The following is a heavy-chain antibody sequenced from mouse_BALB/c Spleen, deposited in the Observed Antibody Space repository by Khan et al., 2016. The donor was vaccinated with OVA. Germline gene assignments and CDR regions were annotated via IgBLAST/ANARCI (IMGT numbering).Heavy chain of an antibody. CDR2: INPSTGYT. V-gene: IGHV1-7*01. CDR3: ANHGSSSAWFTY. J-gene: IGHJ3*01. Sequence: QIQLVQSGAELAKPGASVKMSCKASGYTFTSYWMHWVKQRPGQGLEWIGYINPSTGYTEYNQKFKDKATLTADKSSSTAYMQLSSLTSEDSAVYYCANHGSSSAWFTYWGQGTLVSVCA. D-gene: IGHD1-1*01. CDR1: GYTFTSYW.